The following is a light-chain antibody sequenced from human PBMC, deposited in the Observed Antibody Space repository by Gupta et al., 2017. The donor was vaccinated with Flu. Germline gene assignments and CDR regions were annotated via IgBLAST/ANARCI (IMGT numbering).Light chain of an antibody. CDR3: QVWDSGSAHRV. J-gene: IGLJ1*01. Sequence: SYVLTQPPSVSVAPGQTARITCGGNNVGSKSVHWYQQKPGQAPVLVVHDDSDGPSGIPERFSGSNSANTATLTISRVEAGDEADYYCQVWDSGSAHRVFGTGTKVTVL. CDR1: NVGSKS. V-gene: IGLV3-21*02. CDR2: DDS.